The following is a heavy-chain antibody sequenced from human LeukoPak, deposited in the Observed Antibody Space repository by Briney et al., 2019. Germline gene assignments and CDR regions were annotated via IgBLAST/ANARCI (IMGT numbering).Heavy chain of an antibody. CDR2: ISSSSSYI. D-gene: IGHD3-10*01. CDR1: GFTFSSYS. V-gene: IGHV3-21*01. J-gene: IGHJ4*02. Sequence: SGGSLRLSCAASGFTFSSYSMNWVRQAPGKGLEWVSSISSSSSYISYADSVKGRFTISRDNAKNSLYLQMNSLRAEDTAVYYCARFGYYFDYWGQGTLVTVSS. CDR3: ARFGYYFDY.